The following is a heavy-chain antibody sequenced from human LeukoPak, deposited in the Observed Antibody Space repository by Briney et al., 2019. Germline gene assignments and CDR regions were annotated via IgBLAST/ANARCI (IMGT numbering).Heavy chain of an antibody. CDR3: ARDNRNGGYSYGD. Sequence: GGSLRLSCAASGFTFDDYAMHWVRQAPGKGLEWVSGISWNSGSIGYADSVKGRFTISRDNAKNSLYLQMNSLRAEDTAVYYCARDNRNGGYSYGDWGQGTLVTVSS. V-gene: IGHV3-9*01. D-gene: IGHD5-18*01. CDR2: ISWNSGSI. CDR1: GFTFDDYA. J-gene: IGHJ4*02.